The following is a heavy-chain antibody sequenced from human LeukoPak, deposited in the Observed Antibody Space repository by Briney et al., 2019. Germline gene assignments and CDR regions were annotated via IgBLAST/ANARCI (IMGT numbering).Heavy chain of an antibody. D-gene: IGHD3-22*01. J-gene: IGHJ4*02. Sequence: GGSLRLSCAASGFTFDDYAMHWVRQAPGKGLEWVSGISWNSGSIGYADSVKGRFTISRDNAKNSLYLQMNSLRAEDTALYYCAKGDSSGYYYEVPMDYWGQGTLVTVSS. CDR3: AKGDSSGYYYEVPMDY. CDR2: ISWNSGSI. CDR1: GFTFDDYA. V-gene: IGHV3-9*01.